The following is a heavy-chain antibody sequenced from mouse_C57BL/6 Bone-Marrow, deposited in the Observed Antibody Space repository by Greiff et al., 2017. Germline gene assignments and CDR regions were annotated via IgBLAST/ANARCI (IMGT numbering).Heavy chain of an antibody. V-gene: IGHV1-87*01. CDR1: YTFSRRVH. CDR2: GQGLEWIG. CDR3: SGDSAVYYCAWDYGSTSYAMDY. D-gene: IGHD1-1*01. J-gene: IGHJ4*01. Sequence: VQLQQSGPELARPWASVKISCQAFYTFSRRVHFAIRDTNYWMQWVKQRPGQGLEWIGAIYPGNGDTSYNQKFKGKATLTADKSSSTAYMQLSSLTSGDSAVYYCAWDYGSTSYAMDYWGQGTSVTVSS.